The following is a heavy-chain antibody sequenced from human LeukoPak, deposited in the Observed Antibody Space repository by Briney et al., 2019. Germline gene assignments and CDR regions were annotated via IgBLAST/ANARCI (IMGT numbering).Heavy chain of an antibody. V-gene: IGHV3-9*01. J-gene: IGHJ4*02. CDR1: GFTFDDYA. CDR2: ISWNSGSI. Sequence: GGSLTLSCAASGFTFDDYAMHWVRQAPGKGLEWVSGISWNSGSIGYADSVKGRFTISRDNAKNSLYLQMNSLRAEDTALYYCAKSVFDYDSSGYPSMTYYFDYWGQGTLVTVSS. CDR3: AKSVFDYDSSGYPSMTYYFDY. D-gene: IGHD3-22*01.